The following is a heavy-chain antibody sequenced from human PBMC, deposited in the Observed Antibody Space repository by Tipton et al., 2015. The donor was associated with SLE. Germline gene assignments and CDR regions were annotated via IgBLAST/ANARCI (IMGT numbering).Heavy chain of an antibody. CDR3: AKDGLNYYDSSGHFDY. Sequence: SLRLSCAASGFTFSSYAMSWVRQAPGKGLEWVSAISGSGGSTYYADSVKGRFTISRDNSKNTLYLQMNSLRAEDTAVYYCAKDGLNYYDSSGHFDYWGQGTLVTVSS. V-gene: IGHV3-23*01. CDR1: GFTFSSYA. CDR2: ISGSGGST. D-gene: IGHD3-22*01. J-gene: IGHJ4*02.